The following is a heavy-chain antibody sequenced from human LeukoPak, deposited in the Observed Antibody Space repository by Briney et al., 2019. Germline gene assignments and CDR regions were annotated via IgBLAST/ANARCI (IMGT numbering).Heavy chain of an antibody. CDR1: GFTFSDYY. J-gene: IGHJ4*02. V-gene: IGHV3-11*01. D-gene: IGHD3-10*01. Sequence: GGSLRLSCAASGFTFSDYYMSWIRQAPGKGLEWVSYISSSGSTTYYADSVKGRFTISRDNAKNSLYLQMNSLRAEDTAVYYCARSMVRGVIIPYYFDYWGQGTLVTVSS. CDR3: ARSMVRGVIIPYYFDY. CDR2: ISSSGSTT.